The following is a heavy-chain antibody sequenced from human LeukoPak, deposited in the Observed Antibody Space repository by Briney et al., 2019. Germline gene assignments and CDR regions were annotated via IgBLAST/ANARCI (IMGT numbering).Heavy chain of an antibody. CDR1: GYTFTSYY. Sequence: SVKVSCKASGYTFTSYYMHWVRQAPGQGLEWMGIINPSGGSTSYAQKFQGRVTMTRDTSTSTVYMELSSLRSEDTAVYYCARDTRPIVALFLFDYWGQGTLVTVSS. J-gene: IGHJ4*02. V-gene: IGHV1-46*01. CDR2: INPSGGST. CDR3: ARDTRPIVALFLFDY. D-gene: IGHD2-21*01.